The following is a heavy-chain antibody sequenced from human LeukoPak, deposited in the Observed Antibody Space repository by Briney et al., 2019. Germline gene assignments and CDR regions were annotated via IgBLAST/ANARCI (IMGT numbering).Heavy chain of an antibody. J-gene: IGHJ4*02. V-gene: IGHV3-23*01. CDR1: GFTFSSYG. Sequence: PGGSLRLSCAASGFTFSSYGMTCVRQAPGKGLEWVSGISASGASTYYADSVKGRFTISRDNSKTTLYLQMNSLRAEDTALYYCAKAATGSPRVFDYWGQGTLVTVSS. CDR2: ISASGAST. CDR3: AKAATGSPRVFDY. D-gene: IGHD6-19*01.